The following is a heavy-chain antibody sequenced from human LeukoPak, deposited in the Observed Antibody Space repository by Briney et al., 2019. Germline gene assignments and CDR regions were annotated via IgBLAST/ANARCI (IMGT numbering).Heavy chain of an antibody. V-gene: IGHV3-23*01. Sequence: GGSLRLSCAASGFPFSNYAMSWVRQAPGKRLEWVSAILGSGGSTYYADSVKGRFTVSRDNSKSTLYLQMNSLRAEDTALYYCAKWGDNDVLTGYYVPDYWGQGTLVTVSS. J-gene: IGHJ4*02. CDR3: AKWGDNDVLTGYYVPDY. D-gene: IGHD3-9*01. CDR2: ILGSGGST. CDR1: GFPFSNYA.